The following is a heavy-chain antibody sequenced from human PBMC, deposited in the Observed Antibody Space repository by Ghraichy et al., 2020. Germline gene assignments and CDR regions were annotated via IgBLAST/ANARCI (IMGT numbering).Heavy chain of an antibody. CDR1: GFTLNCNS. CDR3: AKGGYDSRGYSAPFDH. D-gene: IGHD3-22*01. V-gene: IGHV3-23*01. CDR2: FYHGGGST. Sequence: GGSLRLSCVVSGFTLNCNSMSWVRQSPGKGPEWVSTFYHGGGSTYYTDSVKGRFTISRDTSKNTLYLQMNSLRAEDTAIYYCAKGGYDSRGYSAPFDHWGQGTLVTVSS. J-gene: IGHJ4*02.